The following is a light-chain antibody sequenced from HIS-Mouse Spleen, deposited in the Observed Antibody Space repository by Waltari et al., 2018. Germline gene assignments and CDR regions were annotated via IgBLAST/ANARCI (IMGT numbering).Light chain of an antibody. V-gene: IGLV2-11*01. CDR3: CSYAGSYTHVV. J-gene: IGLJ2*01. CDR2: DVS. Sequence: QSALTQPRSVSGSPGQSVTISCTGTSSAVGGYNYVSWYQQHPGKAPILMIYDVSKRPSGVPDRFSGSKSGNTASLTISGLQAEDEADYYCCSYAGSYTHVVFGGGTKLTVL. CDR1: SSAVGGYNY.